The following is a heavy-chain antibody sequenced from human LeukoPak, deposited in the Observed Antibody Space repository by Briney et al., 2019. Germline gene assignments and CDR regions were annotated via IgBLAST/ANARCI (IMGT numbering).Heavy chain of an antibody. CDR3: ARDPGIAAAGALDY. D-gene: IGHD6-13*01. J-gene: IGHJ4*02. Sequence: SQTLSLTCAVSGGSISSGGYSWSWIRQPPGKGLEWIGYIYHSGSTYYNPSLKSRVTISVDRSKNQFSLKLSSVTAADTAVYYCARDPGIAAAGALDYWGQGTLVTVSS. V-gene: IGHV4-30-2*01. CDR2: IYHSGST. CDR1: GGSISSGGYS.